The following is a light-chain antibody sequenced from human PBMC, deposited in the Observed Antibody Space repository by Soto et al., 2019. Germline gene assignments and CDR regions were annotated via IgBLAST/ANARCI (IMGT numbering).Light chain of an antibody. J-gene: IGKJ1*01. CDR1: QSVSNNY. CDR2: GAS. V-gene: IGKV3-20*01. Sequence: EIVMTQSPATLSVSPGERATLSCGTSQSVSNNYLAWYQQKPGQAPRLLIYGASSRATGIPDRFSGSGSGTDFTLSISRLEPEDFAVYYCQQYSSLWTFGQGTKVDI. CDR3: QQYSSLWT.